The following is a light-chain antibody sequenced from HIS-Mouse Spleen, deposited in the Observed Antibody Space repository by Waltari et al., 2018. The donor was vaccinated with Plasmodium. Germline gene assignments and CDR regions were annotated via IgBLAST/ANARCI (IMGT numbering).Light chain of an antibody. CDR1: QSVSSN. V-gene: IGKV3-15*01. CDR3: QQYNNWSFT. CDR2: GAS. J-gene: IGKJ3*01. Sequence: EIGMKHSPATLPVSPGEKATISCRASQSVSSNLSCYQQKPGQAPRLLIYGASTRATGIPARFSGSGSGTEFTLTISSMQSEDFAVYYCQQYNNWSFTFGPGTKVDIK.